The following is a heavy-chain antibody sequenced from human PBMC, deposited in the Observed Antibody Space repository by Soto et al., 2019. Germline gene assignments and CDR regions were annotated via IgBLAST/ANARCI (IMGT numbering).Heavy chain of an antibody. CDR3: ARDPGRDSPIDY. D-gene: IGHD3-22*01. V-gene: IGHV3-33*01. Sequence: QVQLVESGGGVVQPGRSLRLSCTASGFTLSDYGMHWVRQDPGKGLEWVAVIWHDGGEKYYADSVTGRFTISRDNSKNTVHLQIDSLGTEYTALYYCARDPGRDSPIDYWGQGTLVTVSS. J-gene: IGHJ4*02. CDR1: GFTLSDYG. CDR2: IWHDGGEK.